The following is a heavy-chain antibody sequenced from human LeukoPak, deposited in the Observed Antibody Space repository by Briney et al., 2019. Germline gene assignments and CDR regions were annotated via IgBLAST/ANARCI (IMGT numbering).Heavy chain of an antibody. CDR2: IIPIFGTA. CDR3: TRGGGRQPLNNSDFDY. CDR1: GGTFSSYA. V-gene: IGHV1-69*13. Sequence: ASVKVSCKASGGTFSSYAISWVRQAPGQGLEWMGGIIPIFGTANYAQKFQGRVTITADESTSTAYMELSSLRSEDTGVYYCTRGGGRQPLNNSDFDYWGQGTLVTVSS. J-gene: IGHJ4*02. D-gene: IGHD1/OR15-1a*01.